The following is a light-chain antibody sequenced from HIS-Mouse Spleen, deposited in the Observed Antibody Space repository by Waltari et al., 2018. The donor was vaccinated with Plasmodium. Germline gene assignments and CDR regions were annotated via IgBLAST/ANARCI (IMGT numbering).Light chain of an antibody. CDR2: EDS. Sequence: SYELTQPPSVSVSPGQTARITCPGDALPKKYAYRYQQKSGPAPVLVIYEDSKRPSGIPERFSGSSSGTMATLTISGAQVEDEADYYCYSTDSSGNHRVFGGGTKLTVL. J-gene: IGLJ3*02. CDR3: YSTDSSGNHRV. CDR1: ALPKKY. V-gene: IGLV3-10*01.